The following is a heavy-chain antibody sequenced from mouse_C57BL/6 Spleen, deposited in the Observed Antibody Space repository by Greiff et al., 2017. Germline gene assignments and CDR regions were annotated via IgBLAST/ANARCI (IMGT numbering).Heavy chain of an antibody. V-gene: IGHV2-2*01. J-gene: IGHJ4*01. D-gene: IGHD1-1*01. CDR2: IWSGGST. CDR3: ARKNYGMDY. CDR1: GFSLTSYG. Sequence: VTLVESGPGLVQPSQCLSLTCTVSGFSLTSYGVHWVRQSPGKGLEWLGVIWSGGSTDYNAAFISGLSICKDNSKSQIFFTMNSLQADDTAIYYYARKNYGMDYWGQGTSVTVSS.